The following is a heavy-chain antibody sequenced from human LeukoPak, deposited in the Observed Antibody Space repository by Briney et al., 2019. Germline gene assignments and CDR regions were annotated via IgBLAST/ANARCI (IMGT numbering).Heavy chain of an antibody. CDR3: AKDQSSGWYGYSDY. CDR2: ISGSGGNT. CDR1: GFTFSSYA. Sequence: GGSLRLSCPASGFTFSSYAMSWVRQAPGKGLEWVSAISGSGGNTYYADSVKGRFTISRDNSKNTLYLQMNSLRAEDTAVYYCAKDQSSGWYGYSDYWGQGTLVTVSS. J-gene: IGHJ4*02. D-gene: IGHD6-19*01. V-gene: IGHV3-23*01.